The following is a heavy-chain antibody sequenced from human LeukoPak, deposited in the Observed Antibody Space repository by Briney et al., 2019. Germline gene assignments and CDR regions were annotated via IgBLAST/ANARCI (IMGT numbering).Heavy chain of an antibody. CDR1: GFTFSSYS. CDR3: ARVDRWELLVRYYYGMDV. D-gene: IGHD1-26*01. J-gene: IGHJ6*02. CDR2: ISSSSSYI. V-gene: IGHV3-21*01. Sequence: GGSLRLSCAASGFTFSSYSMNWVRQAPGKGLEWVSSISSSSSYIYYADSVKGRFTISRDNAKNSLYLQMNSLRAEDTAVYYCARVDRWELLVRYYYGMDVWGQGTTVTVSS.